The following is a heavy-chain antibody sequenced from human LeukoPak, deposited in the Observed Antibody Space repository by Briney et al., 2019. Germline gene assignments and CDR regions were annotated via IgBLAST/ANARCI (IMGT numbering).Heavy chain of an antibody. CDR2: IYTSGSN. V-gene: IGHV4-4*07. CDR1: GGSISSYY. Sequence: KASETLSLTCTVSGGSISSYYWSWIRQPPGKGLEWIGRIYTSGSNNYNPSLKSRVTMSVDTSKNQFSLKLSSVTAADTAMYYCAREVADYGGYYYYHYMDVWGKGTTVTISS. D-gene: IGHD4-23*01. J-gene: IGHJ6*03. CDR3: AREVADYGGYYYYHYMDV.